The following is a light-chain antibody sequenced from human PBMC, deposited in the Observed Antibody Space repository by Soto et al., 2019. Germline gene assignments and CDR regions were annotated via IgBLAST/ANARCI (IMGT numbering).Light chain of an antibody. CDR2: EVT. CDR3: SSYAGSNNFVI. J-gene: IGLJ2*01. Sequence: QSALTQPPSASGSPGQSVTISCTGTSSDVGSYNYVSWYQQHPGKAPKLMIFEVTMRPSGVPDRFSGSKSGNTASLTVSGLQAEDEADYYCSSYAGSNNFVIFGGGTQLTVL. V-gene: IGLV2-8*01. CDR1: SSDVGSYNY.